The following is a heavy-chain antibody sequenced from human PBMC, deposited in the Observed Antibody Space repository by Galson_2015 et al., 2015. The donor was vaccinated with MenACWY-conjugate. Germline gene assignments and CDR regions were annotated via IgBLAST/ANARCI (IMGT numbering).Heavy chain of an antibody. Sequence: SLRLSCEASGFTFNLYALHWVRQAPGKGLQWVSVITFDGNYEDYVASVKGRFTISRDNSKNTLYLHMNNLRPEDTALYYCARGWGHTAMGYGLKPGAFDFWGQGAVVTVSS. V-gene: IGHV3-30*04. CDR3: ARGWGHTAMGYGLKPGAFDF. D-gene: IGHD5-18*01. J-gene: IGHJ4*02. CDR2: ITFDGNYE. CDR1: GFTFNLYA.